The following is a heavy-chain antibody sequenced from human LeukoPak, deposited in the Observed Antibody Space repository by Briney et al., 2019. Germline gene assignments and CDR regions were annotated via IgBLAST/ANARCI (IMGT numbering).Heavy chain of an antibody. CDR1: GGSISNYY. J-gene: IGHJ6*03. D-gene: IGHD4-11*01. Sequence: KPSENLSRTCTVSGGSISNYYWSWIRQPAGKGLEWIGRIYTSGSTNYNPSLKRRATVSLATSNNQFYLKWSSVAAADTAGYYCAREGRNRGPYYYYMAVWGKGTTVTVSS. CDR2: IYTSGST. CDR3: AREGRNRGPYYYYMAV. V-gene: IGHV4-4*07.